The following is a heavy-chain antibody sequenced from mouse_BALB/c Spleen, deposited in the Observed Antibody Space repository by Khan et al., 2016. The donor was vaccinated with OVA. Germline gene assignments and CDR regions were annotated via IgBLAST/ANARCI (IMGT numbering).Heavy chain of an antibody. J-gene: IGHJ3*01. CDR2: ISPGSGDT. Sequence: QVQLQQSGAELARPGASVKLSCKASGYTFTDYSINWVKQRTGQGLEWIGEISPGSGDTYYNERFKGKATLTADKSSSTAYMQLSSLTSEDSAVCFCARRNCFGDTFAYWGQGTLVTVSS. V-gene: IGHV1-77*01. CDR1: GYTFTDYS. CDR3: ARRNCFGDTFAY.